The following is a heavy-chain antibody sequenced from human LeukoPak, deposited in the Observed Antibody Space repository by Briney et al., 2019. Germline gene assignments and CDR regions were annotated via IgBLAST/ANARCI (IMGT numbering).Heavy chain of an antibody. CDR2: INPNSGGT. Sequence: GASVKVSCKASGYTFTSYYMHWVRQAPGQGLEWMGIINPNSGGTNYAQKFQGRVTMTRDTSISTAYMELSRLRSDDTAVYYCARGRYCTNGVCYSRGHHNWFDPWGQGTLVTVSS. J-gene: IGHJ5*02. D-gene: IGHD2-8*01. CDR3: ARGRYCTNGVCYSRGHHNWFDP. CDR1: GYTFTSYY. V-gene: IGHV1-2*02.